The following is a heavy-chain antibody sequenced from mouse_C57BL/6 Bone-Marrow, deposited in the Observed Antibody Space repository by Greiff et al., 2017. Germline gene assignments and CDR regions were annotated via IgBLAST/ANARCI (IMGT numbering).Heavy chain of an antibody. CDR3: ARWWLLPSKAMDY. CDR2: IDPSDSYT. J-gene: IGHJ4*01. Sequence: QVQLQQPGAELVRPGTSVKLSCKASGYTFTSYWMHWVKQRPGQGLEWIGVIDPSDSYTNYNQKFKGKATLTVDPSSSTAYMQLSSLTSEDSAVYYCARWWLLPSKAMDYWGQGTSVTVSS. CDR1: GYTFTSYW. D-gene: IGHD2-3*01. V-gene: IGHV1-59*01.